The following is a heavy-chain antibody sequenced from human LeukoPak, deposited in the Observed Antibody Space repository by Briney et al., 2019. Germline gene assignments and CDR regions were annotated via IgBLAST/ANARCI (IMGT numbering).Heavy chain of an antibody. CDR1: GGTFSSYA. Sequence: GASVKVSFKASGGTFSSYAISWVRQAPGQGLEWMGGIIPIFGTANYAQKFQGRVTITADKSTSTAYMELSSLRSGDTAVYYCARVSLFSIGSGWYEAQRTVNWFDPWGQGTLVTVSS. D-gene: IGHD6-19*01. CDR2: IIPIFGTA. CDR3: ARVSLFSIGSGWYEAQRTVNWFDP. V-gene: IGHV1-69*06. J-gene: IGHJ5*02.